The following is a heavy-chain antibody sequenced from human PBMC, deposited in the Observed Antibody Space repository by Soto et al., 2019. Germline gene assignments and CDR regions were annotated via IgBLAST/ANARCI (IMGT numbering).Heavy chain of an antibody. CDR2: TYYSWST. V-gene: IGHV4-39*01. CDR1: GGSISSSSYY. D-gene: IGHD2-15*01. J-gene: IGHJ6*04. CDR3: ARQGLYKCSGGSCVTHDACAF. Sequence: QLQLQESGPGLVKPSETLSLTCTVSGGSISSSSYYWGWIRQPPGKGLEWIGRTYYSWSTYYNPARHPRATISVDTSRTLFSLKGGPVTAAEPTVYYCARQGLYKCSGGSCVTHDACAFWGSGKTVVVSS.